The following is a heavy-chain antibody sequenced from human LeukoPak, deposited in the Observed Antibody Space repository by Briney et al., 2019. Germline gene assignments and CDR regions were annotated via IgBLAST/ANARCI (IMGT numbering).Heavy chain of an antibody. CDR3: AKGPGRFRLGELSLSPIDY. V-gene: IGHV3-23*01. CDR1: GFTFSSYA. J-gene: IGHJ4*02. D-gene: IGHD3-16*02. CDR2: ISGSGGST. Sequence: PGGSLRLSCAASGFTFSSYAMSWVRQAPGKGLEWVSAISGSGGSTYYADSVKGRFTISRHNSKNTLYLQMNSLRAEDTAVYYCAKGPGRFRLGELSLSPIDYWGQGTLVTVSS.